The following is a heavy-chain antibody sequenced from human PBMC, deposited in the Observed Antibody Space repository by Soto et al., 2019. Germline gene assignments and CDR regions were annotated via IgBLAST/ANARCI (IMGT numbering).Heavy chain of an antibody. Sequence: GGSLRLSCAASGFSFSSYEMNWVRQAPGKGLEWVSYISSSGSTIYYADSVKGRFTISRDNAKNSLYLQMNSLRAEDTAVYYCARVGRYDFWSGYPGYYYYGMDVWGQGT. D-gene: IGHD3-3*01. CDR2: ISSSGSTI. V-gene: IGHV3-48*03. CDR3: ARVGRYDFWSGYPGYYYYGMDV. J-gene: IGHJ6*02. CDR1: GFSFSSYE.